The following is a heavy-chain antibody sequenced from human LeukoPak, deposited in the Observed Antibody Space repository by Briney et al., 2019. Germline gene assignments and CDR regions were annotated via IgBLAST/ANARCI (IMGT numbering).Heavy chain of an antibody. Sequence: PSETLSLTCSVSGGSINNNYWSWIRQSAGKGLEWIGRVYPTGKIHYNPSLLGRVTMSVDTSSSQVSLRLNSVTATDTAVYYCARGGTRDLLLDPWGQGTLVTVSS. CDR3: ARGGTRDLLLDP. CDR1: GGSINNNY. V-gene: IGHV4-4*07. J-gene: IGHJ5*02. D-gene: IGHD3-16*01. CDR2: VYPTGKI.